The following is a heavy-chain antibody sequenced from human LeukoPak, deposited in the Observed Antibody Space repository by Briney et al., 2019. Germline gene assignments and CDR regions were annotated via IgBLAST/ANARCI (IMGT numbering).Heavy chain of an antibody. CDR1: GFTFSNYW. V-gene: IGHV3-74*01. J-gene: IGHJ4*02. D-gene: IGHD3-10*01. CDR2: INRDGSTT. CDR3: AGDKKSGESSEIDY. Sequence: GGSLRLSCAASGFTFSNYWVHWVRQAPGRGLVWVSRINRDGSTTNYADSVKGRFTVSRDNAKNTLNLQMNSLRAEDTAVYYCAGDKKSGESSEIDYWGQGTLVTVSS.